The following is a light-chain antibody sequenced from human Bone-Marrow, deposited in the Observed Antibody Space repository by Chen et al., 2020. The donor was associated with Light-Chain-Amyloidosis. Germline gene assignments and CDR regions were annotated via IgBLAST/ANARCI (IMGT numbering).Light chain of an antibody. CDR2: GAS. CDR3: QVGDSSGDLHYV. CDR1: KIGSKS. Sequence: SYVLTQPPSVSVAPGQTARITCGGNKIGSKSVHWYQQKPGQAPVLVANGASDRPSGIPERFSGSNSGNTATLTISRVEAGDEADYYCQVGDSSGDLHYVFGTGTKVTVL. V-gene: IGLV3-21*02. J-gene: IGLJ1*01.